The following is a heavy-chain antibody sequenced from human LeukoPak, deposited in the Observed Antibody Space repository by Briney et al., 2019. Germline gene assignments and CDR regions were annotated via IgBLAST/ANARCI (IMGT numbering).Heavy chain of an antibody. V-gene: IGHV3-33*01. J-gene: IGHJ4*02. CDR3: ARISGSYSDY. Sequence: PGKALRLSCAASGFTFSSHGMHWVRQVPGKGLEWVATIWFDGSNKYYADSVKGRFTISRDNSKNTLYLQMNSLRAEDTAVYYCARISGSYSDYWGQGTLVTVSS. D-gene: IGHD3-10*01. CDR2: IWFDGSNK. CDR1: GFTFSSHG.